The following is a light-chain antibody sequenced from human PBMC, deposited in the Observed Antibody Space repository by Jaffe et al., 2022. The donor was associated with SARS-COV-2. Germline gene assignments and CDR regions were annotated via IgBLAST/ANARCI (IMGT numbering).Light chain of an antibody. CDR2: DTW. CDR3: QQYGSSPYT. J-gene: IGKJ2*01. Sequence: EIVLTQSPGTLSLSPGDRATLSCRASQSVSISLAWYQKKPGQAPRLLIYDTWNRAGGIPDRFSGSGSGTDFTLTISRLAPEDFAVYYCQQYGSSPYTFGQGTKLEIK. CDR1: QSVSIS. V-gene: IGKV3-20*01.